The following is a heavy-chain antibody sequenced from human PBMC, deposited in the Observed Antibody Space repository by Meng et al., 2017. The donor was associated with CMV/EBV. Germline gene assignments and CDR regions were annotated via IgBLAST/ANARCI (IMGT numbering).Heavy chain of an antibody. CDR3: ARDLRPSTSPLDL. V-gene: IGHV1-18*01. J-gene: IGHJ2*01. CDR1: CYTVTSDG. D-gene: IGHD2-2*01. Sequence: QVQPLQSGAGVQKPGASVKVSCKASCYTVTSDGISWLRQASGQGLEWMGWISAYNGNTNDAQKLQGRVTMTTDTSTSTAYMELRSLRSDDTAVYYCARDLRPSTSPLDLWGRGTLVTVSS. CDR2: ISAYNGNT.